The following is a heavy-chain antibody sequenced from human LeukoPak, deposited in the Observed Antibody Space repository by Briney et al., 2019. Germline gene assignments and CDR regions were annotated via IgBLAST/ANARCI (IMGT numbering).Heavy chain of an antibody. V-gene: IGHV4-34*01. CDR2: INQSGST. Sequence: SETLSLTCAVSGGSFGVHYWSWIRQPPGKGLEWIGEINQSGSTTYNPSLKSRVTLSVDTSKNQFSLTLSSVTAADTAVYYCATSYIGGFGKPDYWGQGTLVTVSS. CDR1: GGSFGVHY. D-gene: IGHD3-16*01. CDR3: ATSYIGGFGKPDY. J-gene: IGHJ4*02.